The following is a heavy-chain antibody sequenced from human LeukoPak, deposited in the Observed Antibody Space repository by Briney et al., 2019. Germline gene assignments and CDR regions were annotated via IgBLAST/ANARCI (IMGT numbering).Heavy chain of an antibody. J-gene: IGHJ4*02. V-gene: IGHV3-7*01. CDR1: GFSFSSYW. Sequence: GGSLRLSCAASGFSFSSYWMSWVRQAPGKGLEWVANIKQDGSEKYYVDSVKGRFTISRDNAKNSLYLQMNSLRAEDTAVYYCARHAIMITFGGVIVIPVKYYFDYWGQGTLVTVSS. CDR2: IKQDGSEK. D-gene: IGHD3-16*02. CDR3: ARHAIMITFGGVIVIPVKYYFDY.